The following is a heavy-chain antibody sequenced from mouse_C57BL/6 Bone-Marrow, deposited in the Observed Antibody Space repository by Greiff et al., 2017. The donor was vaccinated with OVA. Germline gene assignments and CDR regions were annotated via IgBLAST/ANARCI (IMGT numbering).Heavy chain of an antibody. D-gene: IGHD1-1*01. CDR3: ARSDTTVPHYFDY. Sequence: EVQLQQSGPELVKPGASVKIPCKASGYTFTDYNMDWVKQSHGKSLEWIGDINPNNGGTIYNQKFKGKATLTVDKSSSTAYMELRSLTSEDTAVYYCARSDTTVPHYFDYWGQGTTLTVSS. J-gene: IGHJ2*01. CDR1: GYTFTDYN. V-gene: IGHV1-18*01. CDR2: INPNNGGT.